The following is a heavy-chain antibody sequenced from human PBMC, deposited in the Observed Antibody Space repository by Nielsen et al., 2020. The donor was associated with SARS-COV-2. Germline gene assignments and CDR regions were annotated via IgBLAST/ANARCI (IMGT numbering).Heavy chain of an antibody. J-gene: IGHJ5*02. Sequence: SETLSLTCTVSGDDTISSSYWNWIRQSPGKGLEWIGYFHHSGYSNYNPSLESRATISIDTSKNQFSLRLNSVTAADTAVYFCAKGSGYPWGQGTLVTVSS. V-gene: IGHV4-59*08. CDR3: AKGSGYP. CDR2: FHHSGYS. CDR1: GDDTISSSY.